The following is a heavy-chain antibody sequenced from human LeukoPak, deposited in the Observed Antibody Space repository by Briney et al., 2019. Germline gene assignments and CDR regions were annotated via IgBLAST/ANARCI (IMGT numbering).Heavy chain of an antibody. D-gene: IGHD4-17*01. CDR3: ASNDLDYGAHFGWFDP. Sequence: SVKVSCKASGGTFSSYAISWVRQAPGQGLEWMGGIIPIFGTANYAQKFQGRVTITADESTSTAYMELSSLRSEDTAVYYCASNDLDYGAHFGWFDPWGQGTLVTVSS. CDR1: GGTFSSYA. V-gene: IGHV1-69*13. J-gene: IGHJ5*02. CDR2: IIPIFGTA.